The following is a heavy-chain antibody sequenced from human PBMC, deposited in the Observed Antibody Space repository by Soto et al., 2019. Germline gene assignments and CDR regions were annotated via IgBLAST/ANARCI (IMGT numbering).Heavy chain of an antibody. D-gene: IGHD3-22*01. V-gene: IGHV1-69*12. CDR2: IIPIFGTA. Sequence: QVQLVQSGAEVKKPVSSVKVPCKASGGTFSSSAISWVRQAPGQGLEWMGGIIPIFGTANYAQKFQGRVTITAAVATTTAYMDLSSLRSEDTAVYYSAGIVQPLCYSGMDVCGPGTTVTVSS. CDR3: AGIVQPLCYSGMDV. J-gene: IGHJ6*02. CDR1: GGTFSSSA.